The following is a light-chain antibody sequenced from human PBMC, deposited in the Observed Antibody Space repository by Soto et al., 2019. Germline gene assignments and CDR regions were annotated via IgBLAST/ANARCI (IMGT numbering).Light chain of an antibody. CDR3: QLYGSSPLT. J-gene: IGKJ4*01. Sequence: EIVLTQSPGTLSLSPGERATLSCRASQSVSSSYLAWYQQKPGQAPRLLIYGASSRATGIPDRFSGSGSGTDFTLTISRLEREDFAVYYCQLYGSSPLTFGGGTKVEIK. CDR1: QSVSSSY. CDR2: GAS. V-gene: IGKV3-20*01.